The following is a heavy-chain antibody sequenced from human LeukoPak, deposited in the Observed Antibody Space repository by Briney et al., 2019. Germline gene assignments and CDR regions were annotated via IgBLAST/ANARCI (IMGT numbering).Heavy chain of an antibody. V-gene: IGHV4-59*01. D-gene: IGHD6-19*01. CDR2: IYYSGST. J-gene: IGHJ4*02. Sequence: SETLSLTCTVSGGSISSYYWSWIRQPPGKGLEWIGYIYYSGSTNYNPSLKSRVTISVDTSKNQFSLKLSSVTAADTAVYYCAGDRIAVAGDSTQAFDYWGQGTLVTVSS. CDR3: AGDRIAVAGDSTQAFDY. CDR1: GGSISSYY.